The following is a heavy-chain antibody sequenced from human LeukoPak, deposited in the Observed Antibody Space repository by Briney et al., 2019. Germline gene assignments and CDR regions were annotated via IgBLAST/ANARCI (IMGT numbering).Heavy chain of an antibody. D-gene: IGHD3-10*01. CDR2: ISGSGGST. Sequence: GGTLRLSCAASGFTFSRNGMTWVRQAPGKGLEWVSAISGSGGSTYYADSVKGRFTISRDNAKNSLYLQMNSLRAEDTALYYCAKGAKDPLWFGESTGYYYYYMDVWGKGTTVTISS. CDR1: GFTFSRNG. J-gene: IGHJ6*03. CDR3: AKGAKDPLWFGESTGYYYYYMDV. V-gene: IGHV3-23*01.